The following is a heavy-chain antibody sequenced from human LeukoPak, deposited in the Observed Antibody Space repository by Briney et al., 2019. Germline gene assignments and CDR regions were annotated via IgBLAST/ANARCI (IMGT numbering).Heavy chain of an antibody. CDR2: IFYSGGT. J-gene: IGHJ4*02. CDR1: GGSINTPNYY. CDR3: ATSIAARSYFDY. D-gene: IGHD6-6*01. Sequence: SETLSLTCTVSGGSINTPNYYWGWIRQTPGKGLEWIGNIFYSGGTYYSPSLTSRVTISLDTSRNQFSLKLNSVTAADTAVYYCATSIAARSYFDYWGQGTLVTVSS. V-gene: IGHV4-39*07.